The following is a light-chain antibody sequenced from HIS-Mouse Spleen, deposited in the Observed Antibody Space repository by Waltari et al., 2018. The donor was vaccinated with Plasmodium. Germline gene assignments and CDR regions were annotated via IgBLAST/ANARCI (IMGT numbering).Light chain of an antibody. J-gene: IGKJ2*01. CDR1: QRFSSN. Sequence: EIVMTNPPATLPVSPGERAPSSSRPSQRFSSNLAWYQQKPGQAPRLLIYGASTRATGIPARFSGSGSGTEFTLTISSMQSEDFAVYYCQQYNNWPPYTFGQGTKLEIK. CDR3: QQYNNWPPYT. CDR2: GAS. V-gene: IGKV3-15*01.